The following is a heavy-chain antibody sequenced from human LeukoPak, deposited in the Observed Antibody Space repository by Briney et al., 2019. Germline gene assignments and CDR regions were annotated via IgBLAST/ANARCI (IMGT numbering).Heavy chain of an antibody. D-gene: IGHD6-13*01. CDR1: GYTFTIYG. CDR2: ISGYNGNT. V-gene: IGHV1-18*01. Sequence: ASVTVSCKASGYTFTIYGISWVRQAPGQGLEWMGWISGYNGNTNYAQKLQGRVTMTTDTSTSTAYMVLRSLRSDDTAVYYCARAGCRDSSWCPDYWGQGTLVTVSS. CDR3: ARAGCRDSSWCPDY. J-gene: IGHJ4*02.